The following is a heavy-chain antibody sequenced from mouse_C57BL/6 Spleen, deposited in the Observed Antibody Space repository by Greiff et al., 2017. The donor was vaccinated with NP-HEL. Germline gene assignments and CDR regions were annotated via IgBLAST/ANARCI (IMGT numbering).Heavy chain of an antibody. D-gene: IGHD2-5*01. Sequence: EVQLQQSGPELVKPGASVKIPCKASGYTFTDYNMDWVKQSHGKSLEWIGDINPNNGGTIYNQKFKGKATLTVDKSSSTAYMEHRSLTSDDNAVYYCARSLYYSNYQDYWGQGTSVTVSS. CDR1: GYTFTDYN. CDR2: INPNNGGT. CDR3: ARSLYYSNYQDY. V-gene: IGHV1-18*01. J-gene: IGHJ4*01.